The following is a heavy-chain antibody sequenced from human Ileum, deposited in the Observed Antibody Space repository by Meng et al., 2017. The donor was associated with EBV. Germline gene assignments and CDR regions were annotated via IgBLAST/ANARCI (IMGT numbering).Heavy chain of an antibody. Sequence: QLQESGPGLWKPSQTRSLTCAVSGVSISSGYFHWSWIRQPPGKGLEWIGHSGSTSYNPSLRSRVTISVDTSKNQFSLKVDSATAGDTAVYYCVSYAVGAGGIGYWGQGILVTVSS. D-gene: IGHD1-26*01. J-gene: IGHJ4*02. CDR2: HSGST. CDR1: GVSISSGYFH. V-gene: IGHV4-30-4*01. CDR3: VSYAVGAGGIGY.